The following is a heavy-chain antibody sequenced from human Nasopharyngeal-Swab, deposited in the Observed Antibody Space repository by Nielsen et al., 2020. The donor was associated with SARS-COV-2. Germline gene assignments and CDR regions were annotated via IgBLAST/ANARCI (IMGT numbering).Heavy chain of an antibody. Sequence: WIRQPPGKGLEWIGSIYYSGSTYYNPSLKSRVTISVDTSKNQSSLKLSSVTAADTAVYYCARQDYYDRGFDYWGQGTLVTVSS. J-gene: IGHJ4*02. CDR3: ARQDYYDRGFDY. V-gene: IGHV4-39*01. D-gene: IGHD3-22*01. CDR2: IYYSGST.